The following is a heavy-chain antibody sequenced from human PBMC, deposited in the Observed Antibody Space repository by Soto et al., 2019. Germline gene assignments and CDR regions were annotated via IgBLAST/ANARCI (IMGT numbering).Heavy chain of an antibody. J-gene: IGHJ6*02. CDR1: GFTFSSYA. CDR2: ISGSGGST. V-gene: IGHV3-23*01. D-gene: IGHD5-12*01. Sequence: GGSLRLSCAASGFTFSSYAMSWVRQAPGKGLEWVSAISGSGGSTYYADSVKGRFTISRDNSKNTLYLQMNSLRAEDTAVYYCAKDRLRAYYYYGMDVWGQGTTVTVSS. CDR3: AKDRLRAYYYYGMDV.